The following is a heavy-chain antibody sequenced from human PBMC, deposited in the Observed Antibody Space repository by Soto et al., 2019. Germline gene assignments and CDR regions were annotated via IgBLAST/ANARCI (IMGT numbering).Heavy chain of an antibody. Sequence: GGSLRLSCAASGFTFSDYYMSWIRQAPGKGLEWVSYISSSGSTIYYADFVKGRFTISRDNAKNSLYLQMNSLRAEDTAVYYCARQYQLLDYYMDVWGKGTTVTVSS. CDR3: ARQYQLLDYYMDV. J-gene: IGHJ6*03. CDR2: ISSSGSTI. CDR1: GFTFSDYY. D-gene: IGHD2-2*01. V-gene: IGHV3-11*01.